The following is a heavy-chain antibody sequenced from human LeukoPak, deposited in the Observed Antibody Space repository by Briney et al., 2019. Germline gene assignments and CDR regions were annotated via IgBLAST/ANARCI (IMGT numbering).Heavy chain of an antibody. D-gene: IGHD3-9*01. Sequence: PSETLSLTCAVYGGSFSGYYWSWIRQPPGKGLKWIGEINHSGSTNYNPSLKSRVTISVDTSKNQFSLKLSSVTAADTAVYYCARANTIYRSYGMDVWGQGTTVTVSS. CDR3: ARANTIYRSYGMDV. CDR1: GGSFSGYY. J-gene: IGHJ6*02. CDR2: INHSGST. V-gene: IGHV4-34*01.